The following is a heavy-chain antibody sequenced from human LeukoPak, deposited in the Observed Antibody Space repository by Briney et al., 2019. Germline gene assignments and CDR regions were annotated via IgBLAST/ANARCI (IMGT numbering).Heavy chain of an antibody. J-gene: IGHJ5*02. Sequence: SETLSLTCAVYGGSFSGYYWSWIRQPPGKGLEWIGEINHSGSTNYNPSLKSRVTISVDTSKNQFSLKLSSVTAADTAVYYCARGAAIWFGVKGSFDPWGQGTLVTVSS. CDR2: INHSGST. CDR1: GGSFSGYY. CDR3: ARGAAIWFGVKGSFDP. V-gene: IGHV4-34*01. D-gene: IGHD3-10*01.